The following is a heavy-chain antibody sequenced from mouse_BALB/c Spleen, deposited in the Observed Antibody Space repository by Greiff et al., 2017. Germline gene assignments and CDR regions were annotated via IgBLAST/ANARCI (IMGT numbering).Heavy chain of an antibody. CDR2: INPYNGDT. CDR3: ARNYRYDFWYFDV. D-gene: IGHD2-14*01. Sequence: EVQLQQSGPELVKPGASVKISCKASGYSFTGYFMNWVMQSHGKSLEWIGRINPYNGDTFYNQKFKGKATLTVDKSSSTAHMELRSLASEDSAVYYCARNYRYDFWYFDVWGAGTTVTVSS. CDR1: GYSFTGYF. V-gene: IGHV1-20*02. J-gene: IGHJ1*01.